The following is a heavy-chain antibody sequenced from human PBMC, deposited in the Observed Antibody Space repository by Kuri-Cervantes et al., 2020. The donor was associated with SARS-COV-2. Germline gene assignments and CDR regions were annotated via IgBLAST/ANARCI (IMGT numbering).Heavy chain of an antibody. Sequence: GSLRLSCTVSGGSISSYYWSWIRQPPGKGLEWIGYIYYSGSTYYNPSLKSRITISVDTSKNQFSLKLSSVTAADTAVYYCASCPGGLPYYYYGMDGWGQGTTVTVSS. V-gene: IGHV4-59*08. CDR3: ASCPGGLPYYYYGMDG. CDR1: GGSISSYY. D-gene: IGHD5-18*01. CDR2: IYYSGST. J-gene: IGHJ6*02.